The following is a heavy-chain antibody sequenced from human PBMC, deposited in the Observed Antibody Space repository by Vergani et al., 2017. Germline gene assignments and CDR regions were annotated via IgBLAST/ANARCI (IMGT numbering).Heavy chain of an antibody. Sequence: EVQLLESGGGLVQPGGSLRLSCAASGFTFSSYPMSWVRQAPGKVLAWFSAISGSGGSTYYADSVKGRFTISRDNSKNTRYLEMNSLRAEDTAVYYCAKALRYQKYYFDYWGQGTLVTVSS. CDR1: GFTFSSYP. V-gene: IGHV3-23*01. D-gene: IGHD2-2*01. CDR2: ISGSGGST. J-gene: IGHJ4*02. CDR3: AKALRYQKYYFDY.